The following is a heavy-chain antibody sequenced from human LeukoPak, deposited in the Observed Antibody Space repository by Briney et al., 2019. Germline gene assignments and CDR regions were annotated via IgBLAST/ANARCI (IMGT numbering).Heavy chain of an antibody. D-gene: IGHD6-19*01. V-gene: IGHV4-30-4*08. Sequence: SETLSLTCTVSGGSISSGDYYWSWIRQPPGKGLEWIGYIYYSGSTYYNPSLKSRVTISVDTSKNQLSLKLSSVTAADTAVYYCASESSSWYNYWGQGTLVTVSS. CDR2: IYYSGST. J-gene: IGHJ4*02. CDR3: ASESSSWYNY. CDR1: GGSISSGDYY.